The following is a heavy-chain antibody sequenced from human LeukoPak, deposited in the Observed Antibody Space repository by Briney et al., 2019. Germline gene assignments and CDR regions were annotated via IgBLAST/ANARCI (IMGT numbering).Heavy chain of an antibody. V-gene: IGHV3-30*03. J-gene: IGHJ6*03. Sequence: PGGSLRLSCAACGFTFSSYGMHWVRQAPGKGLEWVAVISYDGSNKYYADSVKGRFTISRDNSKNTLYLQMNSLRAEDTAVYYCARTGYCSGASCFYYYSYYMDVWGKGTTVTVSS. CDR3: ARTGYCSGASCFYYYSYYMDV. CDR1: GFTFSSYG. CDR2: ISYDGSNK. D-gene: IGHD2-15*01.